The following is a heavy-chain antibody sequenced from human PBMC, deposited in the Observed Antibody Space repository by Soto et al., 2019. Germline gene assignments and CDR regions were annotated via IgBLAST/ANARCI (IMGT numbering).Heavy chain of an antibody. Sequence: EVQLLESGGGLVQPGGSLRLSCAASGFTFSSYAMSWVRQAPGKGLEWVSAISGSGGSTYYADSVKGRFTISRDNSKNALYLQMNSLRAEDTVVYYCAKGSAQLLIPLFDYWGQGTLVTVSS. CDR1: GFTFSSYA. V-gene: IGHV3-23*01. D-gene: IGHD2-2*01. CDR3: AKGSAQLLIPLFDY. J-gene: IGHJ4*02. CDR2: ISGSGGST.